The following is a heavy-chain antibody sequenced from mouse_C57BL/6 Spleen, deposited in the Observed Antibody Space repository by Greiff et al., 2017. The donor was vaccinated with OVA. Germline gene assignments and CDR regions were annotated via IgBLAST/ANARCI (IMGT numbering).Heavy chain of an antibody. D-gene: IGHD2-5*01. V-gene: IGHV1-59*01. CDR2: IDPSDSYT. J-gene: IGHJ4*01. CDR1: GYTFTSYW. CDR3: ARRGYSNSYYYAMDY. Sequence: QVQLKQPGAELVRPGTSVKLSCKASGYTFTSYWMHWVKQRPGQGLEWIGVIDPSDSYTNYNQKFKGKATLTVDTSSSTAYMQLSSLTSEDSAVYYCARRGYSNSYYYAMDYWGQGTSVTVSS.